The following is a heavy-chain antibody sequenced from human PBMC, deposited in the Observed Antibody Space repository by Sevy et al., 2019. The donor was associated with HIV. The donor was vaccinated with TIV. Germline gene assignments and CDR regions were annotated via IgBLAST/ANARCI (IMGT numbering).Heavy chain of an antibody. Sequence: SETLSLTCTVSGGSISSYYWSWIRQPPGKGLEWIGYIYYSGSTNYNPSLKSRVTISVDTSKNQFSLKLSSVTAADTAVYYCARDMPYGGNSTGIDYWDQGTLVTVSS. CDR3: ARDMPYGGNSTGIDY. CDR2: IYYSGST. CDR1: GGSISSYY. V-gene: IGHV4-59*01. D-gene: IGHD4-17*01. J-gene: IGHJ4*02.